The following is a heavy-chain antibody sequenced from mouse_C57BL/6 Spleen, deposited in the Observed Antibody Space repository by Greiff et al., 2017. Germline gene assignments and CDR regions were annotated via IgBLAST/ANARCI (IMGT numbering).Heavy chain of an antibody. Sequence: VQLQQSGAELVRPGASVKLSCKASGYTFTDYYINWVKQRPGQGLEWIARIYPGSGNTYYNEKFKGKATLTAEKSSSTAYMQLSSLTSEDSAVYFCARDGELGRGYFDVWGTGTTVTVSS. CDR1: GYTFTDYY. D-gene: IGHD4-1*01. J-gene: IGHJ1*03. CDR2: IYPGSGNT. V-gene: IGHV1-76*01. CDR3: ARDGELGRGYFDV.